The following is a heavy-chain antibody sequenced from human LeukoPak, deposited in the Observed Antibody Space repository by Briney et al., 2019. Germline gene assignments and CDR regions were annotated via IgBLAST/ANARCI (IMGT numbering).Heavy chain of an antibody. J-gene: IGHJ6*03. D-gene: IGHD4-17*01. CDR2: IRSKANSYAT. CDR1: GFTFSGSA. CDR3: TRQVTTVTTPGYYYYYYMDV. V-gene: IGHV3-73*01. Sequence: GGSLRLSCAASGFTFSGSAMHWVRQASGKGLEWVGRIRSKANSYATAYAASVKGRFTISRDDSKNTAYLQMNSLKTEDTAVYYCTRQVTTVTTPGYYYYYYMDVWGKGTTVTVSS.